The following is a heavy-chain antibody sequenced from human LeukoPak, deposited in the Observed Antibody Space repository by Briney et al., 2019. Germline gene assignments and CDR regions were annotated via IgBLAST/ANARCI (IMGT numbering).Heavy chain of an antibody. D-gene: IGHD3-22*01. CDR2: INPNSGGT. V-gene: IGHV1-2*02. CDR3: ASDYYDSSGYSVD. J-gene: IGHJ4*02. Sequence: ASVTVSCKASGYTFTGYYMHWVRQAPGQGLEWMGWINPNSGGTNYAQKFQGRVTMTRVTSISTAYMELSRLRSDDTAVYYCASDYYDSSGYSVDWGQGTLVTVSS. CDR1: GYTFTGYY.